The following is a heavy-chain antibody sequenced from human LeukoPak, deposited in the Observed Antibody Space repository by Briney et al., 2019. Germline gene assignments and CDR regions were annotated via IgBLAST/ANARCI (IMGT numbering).Heavy chain of an antibody. V-gene: IGHV3-30*04. CDR3: ARVIYYYYYMDV. D-gene: IGHD2-21*01. J-gene: IGHJ6*03. Sequence: GGSLRLSCAASGFTFSSYTMSWVRQAPGKGLEWVAVISYDGSNKYYADSVKGRFTISRDNSKNTLYLQMNSLRAEDTAVYYCARVIYYYYYMDVWGKGTTVTVSS. CDR1: GFTFSSYT. CDR2: ISYDGSNK.